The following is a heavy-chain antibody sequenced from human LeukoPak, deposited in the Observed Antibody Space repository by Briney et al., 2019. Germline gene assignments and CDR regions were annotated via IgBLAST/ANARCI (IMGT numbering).Heavy chain of an antibody. J-gene: IGHJ6*04. V-gene: IGHV1-69*06. CDR2: IIPIFGTA. Sequence: ASVKVSCKASGGTFSSYAISWVRQAPGQGLEWMGGIIPIFGTANYAQKLQGRVTITADKSTSTAYMELSSLRSEDTAVYYCARGGSSSGWQVGDYYYGMDVWGKGTTVTVSS. CDR1: GGTFSSYA. D-gene: IGHD6-19*01. CDR3: ARGGSSSGWQVGDYYYGMDV.